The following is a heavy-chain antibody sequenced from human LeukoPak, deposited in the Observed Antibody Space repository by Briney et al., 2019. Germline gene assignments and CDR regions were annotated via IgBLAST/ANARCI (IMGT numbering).Heavy chain of an antibody. Sequence: GGSLRLSCAASGFTVSSNYMSGVRQAPGKGVEGVAVMSYDGSNDYYADSVKGRFTVSRDNSKSTLYLQINSLRAEDTAVYYCARGIGYGFFDYWGQGTLVTVSS. CDR1: GFTVSSNY. D-gene: IGHD4-17*01. J-gene: IGHJ4*02. CDR3: ARGIGYGFFDY. CDR2: MSYDGSND. V-gene: IGHV3-30*01.